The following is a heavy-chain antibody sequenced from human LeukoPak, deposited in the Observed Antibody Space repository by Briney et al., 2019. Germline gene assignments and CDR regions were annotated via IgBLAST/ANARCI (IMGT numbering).Heavy chain of an antibody. Sequence: PGGSLRLSCAASGFTFDDYGMSWVRQAPGKGLEWVSGINWNGGSTGYADSVKGRFTISRDNAKNSLYLQMNSLRAEDTALYYCARAAYYGSSGYPIDYWGQGTLVTVSS. CDR3: ARAAYYGSSGYPIDY. J-gene: IGHJ4*02. D-gene: IGHD3-22*01. V-gene: IGHV3-20*04. CDR1: GFTFDDYG. CDR2: INWNGGST.